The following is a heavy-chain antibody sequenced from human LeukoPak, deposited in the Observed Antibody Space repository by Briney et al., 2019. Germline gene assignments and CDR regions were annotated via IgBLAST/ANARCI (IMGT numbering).Heavy chain of an antibody. CDR1: GYSFTNYW. D-gene: IGHD3-10*01. V-gene: IGHV5-51*01. CDR2: IYPGDSDT. CDR3: ARHGQHYGSGSYFVMDV. J-gene: IGHJ6*02. Sequence: KRGESLKISCKGSGYSFTNYWIGWVRQMPGKGLEWMGIIYPGDSDTRYSPSFQGQVTFSADKSISTAYLQWSSLKASDTAMYYCARHGQHYGSGSYFVMDVWGQGTTVIVSS.